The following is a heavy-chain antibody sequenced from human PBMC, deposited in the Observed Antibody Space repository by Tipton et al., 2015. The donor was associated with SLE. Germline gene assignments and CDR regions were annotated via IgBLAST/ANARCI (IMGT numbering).Heavy chain of an antibody. Sequence: SLRLSCAASGFTFSSYAMSWVRQAPGKGLEWVSGITGSGGSTYYADSVKGRFTFSRDNSKNTLYLQMNSLRDEDTAVYYCARDHPIMTTVTSWGQGTLVTVSS. D-gene: IGHD4-17*01. CDR3: ARDHPIMTTVTS. J-gene: IGHJ4*02. CDR1: GFTFSSYA. CDR2: ITGSGGST. V-gene: IGHV3-23*01.